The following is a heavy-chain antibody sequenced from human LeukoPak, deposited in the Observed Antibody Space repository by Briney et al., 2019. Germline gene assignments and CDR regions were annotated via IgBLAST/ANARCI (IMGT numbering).Heavy chain of an antibody. D-gene: IGHD3-10*01. V-gene: IGHV3-30-3*01. CDR1: GFTFSSYA. J-gene: IGHJ6*02. CDR3: ARVFILWFGENDGMDV. Sequence: PGGSLRLSCAASGFTFSSYAMHWVRQAPGKGLEWVAVISYDGSNKYYADSVKGRFTISRDNAKNSLYLQMNSLRAEDTAVYYCARVFILWFGENDGMDVWGQGTTVTVSS. CDR2: ISYDGSNK.